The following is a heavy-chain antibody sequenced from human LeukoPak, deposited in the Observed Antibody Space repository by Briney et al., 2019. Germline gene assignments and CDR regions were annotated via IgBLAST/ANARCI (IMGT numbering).Heavy chain of an antibody. CDR2: IYYSGST. D-gene: IGHD5-24*01. CDR1: GGSISSYY. J-gene: IGHJ4*02. Sequence: SETLSLTCTVSGGSISSYYWSWIRQPPGKGLEWIGYIYYSGSTNYNPSLKSRVTISVDTSKNQFSLKLSSVTAADTAVYYCARVGRWLQLFDYWGQGTLVTVSS. CDR3: ARVGRWLQLFDY. V-gene: IGHV4-59*01.